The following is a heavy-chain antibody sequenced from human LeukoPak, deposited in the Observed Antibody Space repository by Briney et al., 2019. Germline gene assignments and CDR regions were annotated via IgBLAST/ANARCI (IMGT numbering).Heavy chain of an antibody. CDR3: AKGVRFLDWWILDY. Sequence: GGSLRLSCAASGFTFSSYAMSWVRQAPGKGLEWVSAISGSNSTYYADSVKGRFTISRDNSKNTLYLQTNSLRAEDTAIYYCAKGVRFLDWWILDYWGQGSLVTVSS. D-gene: IGHD3-9*01. V-gene: IGHV3-23*01. CDR1: GFTFSSYA. J-gene: IGHJ4*02. CDR2: ISGSNST.